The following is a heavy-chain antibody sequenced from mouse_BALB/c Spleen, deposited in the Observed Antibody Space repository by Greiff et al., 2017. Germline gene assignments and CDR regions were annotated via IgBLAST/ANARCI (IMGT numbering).Heavy chain of an antibody. CDR2: IDPENGDT. J-gene: IGHJ2*01. D-gene: IGHD3-3*01. Sequence: VQLKQSGAELVRSGASVKLSCTASGFNIKDYYMHWVKQRPEQGLEWIGWIDPENGDTEYAPKFQGKATMTADTSSNTAYLQLSSLTSEDTAVYYCARGRPDYWGQGTTLTVSS. V-gene: IGHV14-4*02. CDR1: GFNIKDYY. CDR3: ARGRPDY.